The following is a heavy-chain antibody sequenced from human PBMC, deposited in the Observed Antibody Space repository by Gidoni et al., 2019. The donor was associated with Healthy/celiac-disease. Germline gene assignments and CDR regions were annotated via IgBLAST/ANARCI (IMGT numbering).Heavy chain of an antibody. V-gene: IGHV3-23*01. CDR2: ISGSGGST. CDR3: AKAITMIVVRYYYYYGMDV. J-gene: IGHJ6*02. D-gene: IGHD3-22*01. CDR1: GFTLSSYA. Sequence: EVQLFESGGGLVQPGGSLRLSCAAAGFTLSSYAMSWVRQAPGKGLELVSAISGSGGSTYYADSLKGRFTISRDNSKNTLYLQMNSLRAEDTAVYYCAKAITMIVVRYYYYYGMDVWGQGTTVTVSS.